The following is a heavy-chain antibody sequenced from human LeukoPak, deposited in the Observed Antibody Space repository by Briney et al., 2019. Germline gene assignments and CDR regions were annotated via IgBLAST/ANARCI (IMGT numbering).Heavy chain of an antibody. D-gene: IGHD3-3*01. J-gene: IGHJ4*02. CDR3: ARVSRSGYYGEY. Sequence: PGGSLRLSCAASGFTFTRYWMAWLRQAPGKGLKWVANIKQDGSEQYHVDSVRGRFTMSRDNARNSLYLQMDSLRAEDTAVYYCARVSRSGYYGEYWGQGTPVTVSS. CDR2: IKQDGSEQ. CDR1: GFTFTRYW. V-gene: IGHV3-7*01.